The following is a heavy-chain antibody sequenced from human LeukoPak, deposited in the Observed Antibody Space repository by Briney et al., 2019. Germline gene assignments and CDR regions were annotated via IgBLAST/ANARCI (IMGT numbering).Heavy chain of an antibody. Sequence: GGTLRLSCAASGFTFSSYEMNWVRQAPGKGLEWVSYISSSGSTIYYADSVKGRFTISRDNAKNSLYLHMNSLRAEDTAVYYCAELGITMIGGVWGKGTTVTISS. CDR1: GFTFSSYE. V-gene: IGHV3-48*03. D-gene: IGHD3-10*02. CDR3: AELGITMIGGV. CDR2: ISSSGSTI. J-gene: IGHJ6*04.